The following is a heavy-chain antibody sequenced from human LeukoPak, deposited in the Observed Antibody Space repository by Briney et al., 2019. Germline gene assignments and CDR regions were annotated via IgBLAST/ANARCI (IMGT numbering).Heavy chain of an antibody. CDR2: FDPEDGET. J-gene: IGHJ5*02. V-gene: IGHV1-24*01. CDR1: GYTLTELS. Sequence: AASVKVSCKVSGYTLTELSMHWVRQAPGEGLEWMGGFDPEDGETIYAQKFQGRVTMTGETSPHTAYLELNSLRSEDTAVYYCATDHRSEQQLARFHWFDPWGQGTPVIVSS. D-gene: IGHD6-13*01. CDR3: ATDHRSEQQLARFHWFDP.